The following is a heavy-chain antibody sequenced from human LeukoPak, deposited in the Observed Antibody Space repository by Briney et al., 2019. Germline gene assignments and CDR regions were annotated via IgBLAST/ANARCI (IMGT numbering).Heavy chain of an antibody. CDR2: INPNSGGT. J-gene: IGHJ6*03. CDR1: GYTFTGYY. CDR3: ARGCSSSWLYYYYYMDV. Sequence: ASVKVSCKASGYTFTGYYMHWVRQAPGQGLEWMGWINPNSGGTNYAQKFQGRVTMTRDTSISPAYMELSRLRSDDTAVYYCARGCSSSWLYYYYYMDVWGKGTTVTVSS. V-gene: IGHV1-2*02. D-gene: IGHD6-13*01.